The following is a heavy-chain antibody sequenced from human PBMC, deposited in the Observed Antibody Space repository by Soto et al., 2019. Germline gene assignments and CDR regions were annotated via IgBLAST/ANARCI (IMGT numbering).Heavy chain of an antibody. Sequence: GGSLRLSCAASGFTFSSYAMHWVRQAPGKGLEWVAVISYDGSNKYYADSVKGRFTISRDNSKNTLYLQMNSLRAEDTAVYYCARNPIPVRTYGMDVWGQGTTVTVSS. CDR2: ISYDGSNK. CDR3: ARNPIPVRTYGMDV. V-gene: IGHV3-30-3*01. D-gene: IGHD2-21*01. CDR1: GFTFSSYA. J-gene: IGHJ6*02.